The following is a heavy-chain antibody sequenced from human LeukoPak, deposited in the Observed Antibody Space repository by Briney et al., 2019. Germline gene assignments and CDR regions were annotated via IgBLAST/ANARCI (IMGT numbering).Heavy chain of an antibody. Sequence: SVKVSCKTSGIIFNNYVFSWVRQAPGQGPEWMGRIVPMIDKGNNAQLFQGRLTLTADKSTSTVYMELNNLRSEDTAVYYCATQYDPHASKGFYFDFWGQGTVVTVSS. J-gene: IGHJ4*02. CDR1: GIIFNNYV. V-gene: IGHV1-69*04. D-gene: IGHD3-16*01. CDR2: IVPMIDKG. CDR3: ATQYDPHASKGFYFDF.